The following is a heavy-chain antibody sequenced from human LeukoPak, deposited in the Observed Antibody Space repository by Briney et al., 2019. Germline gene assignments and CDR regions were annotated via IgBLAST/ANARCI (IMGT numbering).Heavy chain of an antibody. Sequence: SETLSPTCTVSGGSISSYYWSWIRQPAGKGLEWIGRIYTSGSTNYNPSLKSRVTMSVDTSKNQFSLKLSSVTAADTAVYYCARDQGCSSTSCYPSMGQDYYYYYYMDVWGKGTTVTVSS. D-gene: IGHD2-2*01. CDR2: IYTSGST. V-gene: IGHV4-4*07. J-gene: IGHJ6*03. CDR3: ARDQGCSSTSCYPSMGQDYYYYYYMDV. CDR1: GGSISSYY.